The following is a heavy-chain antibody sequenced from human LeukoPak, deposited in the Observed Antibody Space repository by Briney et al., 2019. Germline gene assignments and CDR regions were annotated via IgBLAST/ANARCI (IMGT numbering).Heavy chain of an antibody. CDR2: INPNSGGT. D-gene: IGHD2-15*01. CDR1: GYTFTGYY. J-gene: IGHJ4*02. V-gene: IGHV1-2*02. Sequence: ASVKVSCKASGYTFTGYYMHWVRQAPEQGLEWMGWINPNSGGTNYAQKFQGRVTMTRDTSISTAYMELSRLRSDDTAVYYCARAEDIVVVVAATPHFDYWGQGTLVTVSS. CDR3: ARAEDIVVVVAATPHFDY.